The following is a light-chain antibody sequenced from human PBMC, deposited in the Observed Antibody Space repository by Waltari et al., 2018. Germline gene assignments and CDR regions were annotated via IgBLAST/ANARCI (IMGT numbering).Light chain of an antibody. J-gene: IGKJ2*01. Sequence: DIVMTQSPDYPAVSVGEMATINGKSSQSVLNSSNSKKYLAWYRQKPGQPPKLLIYWASTRESGVPDRFSGSGSVTDFTLTISSLQAEDVAVYYCQQYYSPPYTFGQGTKLEIK. CDR1: QSVLNSSNSKKY. CDR2: WAS. V-gene: IGKV4-1*01. CDR3: QQYYSPPYT.